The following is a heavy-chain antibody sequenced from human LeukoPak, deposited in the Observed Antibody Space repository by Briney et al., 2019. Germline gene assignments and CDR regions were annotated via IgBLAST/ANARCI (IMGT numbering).Heavy chain of an antibody. V-gene: IGHV3-11*01. Sequence: GGSLRLSCAASGFTFSDYYITWIRQAPGKGLEGVSGISSSGSAIYYADSVKGLVTISRDNAKNSLYLQMSSLRAEDTAMYYCARDQSYYRVWGQGTLVTVSS. D-gene: IGHD2-21*01. CDR2: ISSSGSAI. CDR1: GFTFSDYY. J-gene: IGHJ4*02. CDR3: ARDQSYYRV.